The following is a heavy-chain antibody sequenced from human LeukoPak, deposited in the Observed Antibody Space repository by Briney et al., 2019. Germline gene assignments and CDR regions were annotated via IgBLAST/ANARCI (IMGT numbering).Heavy chain of an antibody. CDR3: ATGGGGH. J-gene: IGHJ4*02. V-gene: IGHV3-7*03. D-gene: IGHD6-25*01. CDR1: GFTFSNSG. Sequence: PGGSLRLSCTASGFTFSNSGMSWVRQAPGKGLEWLASIKEDGSATYYVDSVKGRFAISRDNAKSSLCLQMNSLRAEDSAMCYCATGGGGHWGQGTLVTVSS. CDR2: IKEDGSAT.